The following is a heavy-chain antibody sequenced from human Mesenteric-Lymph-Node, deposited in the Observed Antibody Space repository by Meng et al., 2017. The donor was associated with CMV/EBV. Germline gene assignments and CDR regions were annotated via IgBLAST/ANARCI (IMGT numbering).Heavy chain of an antibody. CDR3: ARGGRFEEYYFDY. D-gene: IGHD3-10*01. CDR2: IYYSGST. J-gene: IGHJ4*02. Sequence: SETLSLTCTVSGGSISSSSYYWGWIRQPPGKGLEWIGSIYYSGSTYYNPSLKSRVTISVDTSKNQFSLKLSSVTAADTAVYYCARGGRFEEYYFDYWGQGTLVTVSS. V-gene: IGHV4-39*07. CDR1: GGSISSSSYY.